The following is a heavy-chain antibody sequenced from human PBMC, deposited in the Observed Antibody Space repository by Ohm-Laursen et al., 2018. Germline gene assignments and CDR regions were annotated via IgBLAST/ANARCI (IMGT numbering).Heavy chain of an antibody. D-gene: IGHD5-18*01. J-gene: IGHJ4*02. Sequence: SLRLSCAASGFTFSSNGMHWVRQAPGKGLDWVAVIWYDGSNKYYADSVKGRFTISRDNSKNTLYLQMNSLRAEDTAVYYCARDHSGGYSYGSLDYWGQGTLVTVSS. CDR1: GFTFSSNG. V-gene: IGHV3-33*01. CDR2: IWYDGSNK. CDR3: ARDHSGGYSYGSLDY.